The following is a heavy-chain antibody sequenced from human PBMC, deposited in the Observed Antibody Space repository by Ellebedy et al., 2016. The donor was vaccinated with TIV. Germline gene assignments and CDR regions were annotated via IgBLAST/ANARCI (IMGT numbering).Heavy chain of an antibody. CDR3: ARGSGHPGYLDF. CDR2: ISLDGSHT. Sequence: GESLKISCAASGFTFSSYGIHWVRQAPGKGLEWVAIISLDGSHTYYADSVKGRFTISRDNSKNTLYLDVNSLTTEDTALYYCARGSGHPGYLDFWGQGTLVTVSS. V-gene: IGHV3-30*03. D-gene: IGHD2-15*01. CDR1: GFTFSSYG. J-gene: IGHJ4*03.